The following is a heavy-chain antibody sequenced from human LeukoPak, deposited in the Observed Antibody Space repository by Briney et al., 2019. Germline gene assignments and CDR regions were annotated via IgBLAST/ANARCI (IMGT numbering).Heavy chain of an antibody. Sequence: SETLSLTCTVSIASVSTDAYSWNWIRQPPGKGLEWIGSIYDSGSTYYNPSLKSRVTISVDTSKNQFSLKLSSVTAADTAVYYCARHRVGIVVVVAASFDYWGQGTLVTVSS. V-gene: IGHV4-39*01. D-gene: IGHD2-15*01. CDR1: IASVSTDAYS. J-gene: IGHJ4*02. CDR2: IYDSGST. CDR3: ARHRVGIVVVVAASFDY.